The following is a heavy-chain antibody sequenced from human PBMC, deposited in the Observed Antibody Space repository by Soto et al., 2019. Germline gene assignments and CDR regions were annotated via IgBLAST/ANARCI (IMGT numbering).Heavy chain of an antibody. Sequence: PGGSLRLSCAASGVIFGNHGMTWVRQAPGRALEWVSTINANAVDTHYADSVKGRFTISRDNSKRTLSLQMNSLRAEDTAIYYCVPWVSAPFDFWGPGPDLTLSS. V-gene: IGHV3-23*01. CDR1: GVIFGNHG. CDR2: INANAVDT. J-gene: IGHJ4*02. CDR3: VPWVSAPFDF. D-gene: IGHD2-8*01.